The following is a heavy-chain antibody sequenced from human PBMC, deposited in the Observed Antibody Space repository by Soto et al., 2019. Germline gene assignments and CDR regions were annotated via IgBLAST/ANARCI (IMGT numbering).Heavy chain of an antibody. D-gene: IGHD3-3*01. CDR3: ARDPFRSITIFGVAYGMDV. V-gene: IGHV1-2*02. CDR2: INPNSGGT. Sequence: ASVKVSCKASGYTFTGYYMHWVRQAPGQGLEWMRWINPNSGGTNYAQKFQGRVTMTRDTSISTAYMELSRLRSDDTAVYYCARDPFRSITIFGVAYGMDVWGQGTTVTVSS. J-gene: IGHJ6*02. CDR1: GYTFTGYY.